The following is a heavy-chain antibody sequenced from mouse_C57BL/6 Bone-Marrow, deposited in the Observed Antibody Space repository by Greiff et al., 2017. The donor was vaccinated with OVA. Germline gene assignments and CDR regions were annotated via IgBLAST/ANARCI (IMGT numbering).Heavy chain of an antibody. V-gene: IGHV1-50*01. D-gene: IGHD2-3*01. CDR3: ARSDGYFPPYAMDY. CDR1: GYTFTSYW. CDR2: IDPSDSYT. Sequence: QVQLQQPGAELVKPGASVKLSCKASGYTFTSYWMQWVKQRPGQGLEWIGEIDPSDSYTNYNQKFKGKATLTVDTSSSTAYMQLSSLTSEDSAVYFCARSDGYFPPYAMDYWGQGTSVTVSS. J-gene: IGHJ4*01.